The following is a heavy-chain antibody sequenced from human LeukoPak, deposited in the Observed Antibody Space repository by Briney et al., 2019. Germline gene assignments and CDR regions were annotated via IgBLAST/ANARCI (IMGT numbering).Heavy chain of an antibody. CDR2: ISSTGNTI. CDR3: ARDRIAVAGTL. J-gene: IGHJ4*02. V-gene: IGHV3-48*03. CDR1: GFTFRSYE. D-gene: IGHD6-19*01. Sequence: GGSLRLSCAASGFTFRSYEMSWVRQAPGRGLEWVSSISSTGNTIYYADSVKGRFTISRDNAKNSLYLQMSSLKTEDTAVYYCARDRIAVAGTLWGQGTLVTVSS.